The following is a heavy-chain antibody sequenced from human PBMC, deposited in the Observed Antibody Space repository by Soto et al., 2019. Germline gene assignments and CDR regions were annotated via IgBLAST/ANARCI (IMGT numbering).Heavy chain of an antibody. D-gene: IGHD6-19*01. J-gene: IGHJ4*02. Sequence: PGGSLRLSCAASGFTFSSYAMHWVRQAPGKGLEWVAVISYDGSNKYYADSVKGRFTISRDNSKNTLYLQMNSLRAEDTAVYYCARDPLVTVAVPRPVYFDYWGQGTLVTVSS. V-gene: IGHV3-30-3*01. CDR1: GFTFSSYA. CDR3: ARDPLVTVAVPRPVYFDY. CDR2: ISYDGSNK.